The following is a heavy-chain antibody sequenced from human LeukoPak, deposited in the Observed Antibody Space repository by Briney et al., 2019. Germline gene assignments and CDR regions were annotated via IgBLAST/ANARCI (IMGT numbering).Heavy chain of an antibody. D-gene: IGHD6-19*01. CDR3: ARSYSSGWYSAYYFDY. CDR2: IHTSGST. J-gene: IGHJ4*02. Sequence: SETLSLTCTVSGGSISSGSYYWSWIRQPAGKGLECIGRIHTSGSTNYNPSLKSRATISLDTSKKQFSLKLSSVTAADTAVYYCARSYSSGWYSAYYFDYWGQGTLVTVSS. V-gene: IGHV4-61*02. CDR1: GGSISSGSYY.